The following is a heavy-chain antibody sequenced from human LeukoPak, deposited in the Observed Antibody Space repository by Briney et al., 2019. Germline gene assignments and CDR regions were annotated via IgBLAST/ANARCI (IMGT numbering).Heavy chain of an antibody. CDR1: GFTFSSYS. J-gene: IGHJ3*02. D-gene: IGHD3-16*02. CDR3: AREIHLGELSPPLGAFVI. V-gene: IGHV3-21*01. Sequence: GGSLRLSCAASGFTFSSYSMNWVRQAPGKGLEWVSSISSSSSYIYYADSVKGRFTISRDNAKNSLYLQMNGLRAEDTAVYYCAREIHLGELSPPLGAFVIWGQGTMVAVSS. CDR2: ISSSSSYI.